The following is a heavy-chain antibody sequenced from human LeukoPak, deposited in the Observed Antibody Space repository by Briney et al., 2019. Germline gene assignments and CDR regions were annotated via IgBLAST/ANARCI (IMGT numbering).Heavy chain of an antibody. V-gene: IGHV4-4*07. D-gene: IGHD3-22*01. CDR3: ARDEHYYDSSGYSKPLDY. CDR1: GGSISSYY. CDR2: VYTSGGT. Sequence: SETLSLTCTVSGGSISSYYWSCIRQPAGKGLEWIGRVYTSGGTNYNPSLKSRVTMSVDTSKNQFSLKLSSVTAADTAVYYCARDEHYYDSSGYSKPLDYWGQGTLVTVSS. J-gene: IGHJ4*02.